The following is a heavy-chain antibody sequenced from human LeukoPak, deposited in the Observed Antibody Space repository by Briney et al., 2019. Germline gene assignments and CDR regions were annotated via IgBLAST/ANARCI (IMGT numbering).Heavy chain of an antibody. Sequence: LSGGSLRLSCAASGFTFSSYAMSWVRQAPGKGLEWVSSISGGHGGTYYADSVKGRFTISRDDSKNTLYLKVNSLRAEDTAVYYCARLERDYYDSSGYYLYWGQGTLVTVSS. V-gene: IGHV3-23*01. CDR1: GFTFSSYA. D-gene: IGHD3-22*01. J-gene: IGHJ4*02. CDR2: ISGGHGGT. CDR3: ARLERDYYDSSGYYLY.